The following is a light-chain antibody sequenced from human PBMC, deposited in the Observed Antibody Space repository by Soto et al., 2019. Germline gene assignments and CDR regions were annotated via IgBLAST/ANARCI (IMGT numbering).Light chain of an antibody. CDR2: GVT. J-gene: IGLJ2*01. CDR3: SSYTARNTLGA. CDR1: NSDIGSYDF. V-gene: IGLV2-14*03. Sequence: HSALTQPASISGSPGQSITMSCTGSNSDIGSYDFVAWYQQLPGRSPRLIIHGVTNRPSGVSDRFSGSTSGNTAFLTISGLQEDDEADYYCSSYTARNTLGAFGGGPKVTVL.